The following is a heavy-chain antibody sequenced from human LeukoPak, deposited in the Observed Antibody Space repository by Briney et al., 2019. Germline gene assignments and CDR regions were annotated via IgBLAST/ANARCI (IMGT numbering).Heavy chain of an antibody. CDR2: INHSGST. V-gene: IGHV4-34*01. CDR3: ARLGKADY. CDR1: GGSFSGYY. J-gene: IGHJ4*02. Sequence: KASETLSLTCAVYGGSFSGYYWSWIRQPPGKGLEWIGEINHSGSTNYNPSLKSRVTISVDTSKNQFSLKLSSVTAADTAVYFCARLGKADYWGQGTLVTVSS. D-gene: IGHD7-27*01.